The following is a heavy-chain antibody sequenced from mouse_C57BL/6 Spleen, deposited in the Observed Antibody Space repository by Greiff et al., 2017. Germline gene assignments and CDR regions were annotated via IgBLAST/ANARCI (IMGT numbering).Heavy chain of an antibody. J-gene: IGHJ4*01. V-gene: IGHV1-69*01. CDR1: GYTFTSYW. CDR3: ARTPMDY. Sequence: QVQLQQPGAVLVMPGASVKLSCKASGYTFTSYWMHWVKQRPGQGLEWIGEIDPSDSYTNYNQKFKGKSTLTVDKSSSTAYMQLSSLTSEDSAVYYCARTPMDYWGQGTSVTVSS. CDR2: IDPSDSYT.